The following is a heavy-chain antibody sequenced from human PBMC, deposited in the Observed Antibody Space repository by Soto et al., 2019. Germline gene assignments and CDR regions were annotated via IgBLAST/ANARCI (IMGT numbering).Heavy chain of an antibody. D-gene: IGHD3-10*01. CDR2: IYYSGST. Sequence: PSETLSLTCTVSGGSISSGGYYWSWIRQHPGKGLEWIGYIYYSGSTYYNPSLKSRVTISVDTSKNQFSLELSSVTAADTAVYYCARVLLRFGELLNSSVWFDPWGQGTLVTVSS. J-gene: IGHJ5*02. CDR3: ARVLLRFGELLNSSVWFDP. CDR1: GGSISSGGYY. V-gene: IGHV4-30-4*08.